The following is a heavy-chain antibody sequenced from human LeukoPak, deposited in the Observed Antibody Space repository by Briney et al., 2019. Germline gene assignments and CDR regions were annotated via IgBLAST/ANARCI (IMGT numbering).Heavy chain of an antibody. V-gene: IGHV3-48*03. J-gene: IGHJ6*02. D-gene: IGHD2-8*01. CDR1: GFTFCSYE. CDR2: ISSSGSTI. Sequence: GGSLRLSCAASGFTFCSYEMNWVRQAPGKGLEWVSYISSSGSTIYYADSVKGRFTISRDNAKNSLYLQMNSLRAEDTAVYYCARDIMVYALYGMDVWGQGTTVTVSS. CDR3: ARDIMVYALYGMDV.